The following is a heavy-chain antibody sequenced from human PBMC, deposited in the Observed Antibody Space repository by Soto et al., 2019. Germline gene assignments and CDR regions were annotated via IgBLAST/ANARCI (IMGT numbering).Heavy chain of an antibody. CDR3: ARVGDGYIHFDY. CDR1: GFTFSDYY. Sequence: QVQVVESGGGLVKPGGSLRLSCAASGFTFSDYYMSWIRQAPGKDLEWVSYISSFGSTIHYSNSVKGRFTISRDNANNSLDLQMNSLRAEDTAMYYCARVGDGYIHFDYWGEGTMVTVSS. V-gene: IGHV3-11*01. J-gene: IGHJ4*02. CDR2: ISSFGSTI. D-gene: IGHD5-12*01.